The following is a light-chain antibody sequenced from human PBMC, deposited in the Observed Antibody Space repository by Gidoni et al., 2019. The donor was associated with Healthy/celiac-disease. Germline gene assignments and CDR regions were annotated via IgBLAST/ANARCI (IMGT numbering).Light chain of an antibody. CDR3: MQALQTPWT. CDR1: QSLLHSNGYNY. J-gene: IGKJ1*01. Sequence: DIVMTQYPLSLPVTPGEPASISCRSSQSLLHSNGYNYLDWYLQKPGHSPQLLIYLGSNRASGVPDRFSGSGSGTDFTLKISRVEAEDVGVYYCMQALQTPWTFGQGTKVEIK. CDR2: LGS. V-gene: IGKV2-28*01.